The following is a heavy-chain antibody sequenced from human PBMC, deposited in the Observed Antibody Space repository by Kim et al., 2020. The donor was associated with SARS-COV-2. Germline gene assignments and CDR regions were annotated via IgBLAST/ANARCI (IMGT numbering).Heavy chain of an antibody. CDR1: GDSISSGNYY. J-gene: IGHJ5*01. D-gene: IGHD2-15*01. V-gene: IGHV4-39*01. CDR3: ARQLKRDVVMRLAGNW. CDR2: IFYSGTT. Sequence: SETLSLTCTVSGDSISSGNYYWAWIRQTPGKGLEWIGSIFYSGTTFYNPSLKRRVTMSVDTSKNQFSLGLTFATAADTAVYYCARQLKRDVVMRLAGNW.